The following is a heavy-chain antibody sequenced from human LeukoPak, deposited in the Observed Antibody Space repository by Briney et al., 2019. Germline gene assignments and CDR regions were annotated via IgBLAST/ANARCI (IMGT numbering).Heavy chain of an antibody. CDR3: ARAYCGGDCDWNYYGMDV. CDR2: INHSGST. J-gene: IGHJ6*02. D-gene: IGHD2-21*02. Sequence: PSETLSLTCAVYGGSFNGYYWSWIRQPPGKGLEWIGEINHSGSTNYNPSLKSRVTISVDTSKSQFSLKLSSVTAADTALYYCARAYCGGDCDWNYYGMDVWGHGTKVTVSS. V-gene: IGHV4-34*01. CDR1: GGSFNGYY.